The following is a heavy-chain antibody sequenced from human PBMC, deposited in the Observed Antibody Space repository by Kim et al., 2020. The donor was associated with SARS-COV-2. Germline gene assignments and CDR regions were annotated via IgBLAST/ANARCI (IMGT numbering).Heavy chain of an antibody. J-gene: IGHJ4*02. Sequence: ESVKGRFTISRDNAKNSLYLQMNSLRDEDTAVYYCARVGVSIVGAYYFDYWGQGTLVTVSS. V-gene: IGHV3-48*02. D-gene: IGHD1-26*01. CDR3: ARVGVSIVGAYYFDY.